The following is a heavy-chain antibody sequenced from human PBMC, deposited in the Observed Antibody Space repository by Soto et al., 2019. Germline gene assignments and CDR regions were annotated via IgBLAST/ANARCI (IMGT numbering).Heavy chain of an antibody. J-gene: IGHJ6*02. V-gene: IGHV4-59*01. CDR1: GGSISSYY. CDR3: ARDFRYGSGRHYYYYGMDV. CDR2: IYYSGST. Sequence: PSETLSLTCTVSGGSISSYYWSWIRQPPGKGLEWIGYIYYSGSTNYNPSLKSRVTISVDTSKNQFSLKLSSVTAADTAVYYCARDFRYGSGRHYYYYGMDVWGQGTTVTVSS. D-gene: IGHD3-10*01.